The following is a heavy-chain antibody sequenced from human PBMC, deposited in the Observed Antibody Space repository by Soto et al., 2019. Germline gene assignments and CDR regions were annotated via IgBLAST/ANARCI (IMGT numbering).Heavy chain of an antibody. D-gene: IGHD3-22*01. J-gene: IGHJ6*02. CDR1: GGSIRSSSYY. Sequence: SETLPLPCTVSGGSIRSSSYYWGWIRPPPGKGLEWIGSIYYSGSTYYNPSLKSRVTISVDTSKNQFSLKLSSVTAADTAVYYCARRLYYDSSGFEGGGMDVWGQGTTVS. V-gene: IGHV4-39*01. CDR3: ARRLYYDSSGFEGGGMDV. CDR2: IYYSGST.